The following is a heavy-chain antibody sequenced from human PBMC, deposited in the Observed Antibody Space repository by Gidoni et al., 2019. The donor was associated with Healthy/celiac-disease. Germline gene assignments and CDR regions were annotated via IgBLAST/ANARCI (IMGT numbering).Heavy chain of an antibody. J-gene: IGHJ4*02. CDR3: ARDQAYYYDSSGYYARFDY. CDR1: GYTFTSYG. Sequence: QVQLVQSGAEVKKPGASVKVSCKASGYTFTSYGISWVRQAPGQGLEWMGWISAYNGNTNDAQKLQGRVTMTTDTSTSTAYMELRSLRSDDTAVYYCARDQAYYYDSSGYYARFDYWGQGTLVTVSS. D-gene: IGHD3-22*01. CDR2: ISAYNGNT. V-gene: IGHV1-18*04.